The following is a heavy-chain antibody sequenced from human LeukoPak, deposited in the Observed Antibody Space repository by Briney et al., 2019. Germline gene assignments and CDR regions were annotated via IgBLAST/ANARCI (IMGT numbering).Heavy chain of an antibody. V-gene: IGHV3-7*01. Sequence: GGSLRLSCAASGFTFSNAWMSWVRQAPGKGLEWVANIKYDGNEKYYVDSAKGRFTISRDNAKNSLYLQMNSLRAEDTAVYYCARGGTTFEHWGQGTLVTVSS. CDR3: ARGGTTFEH. J-gene: IGHJ4*02. CDR1: GFTFSNAW. D-gene: IGHD1-1*01. CDR2: IKYDGNEK.